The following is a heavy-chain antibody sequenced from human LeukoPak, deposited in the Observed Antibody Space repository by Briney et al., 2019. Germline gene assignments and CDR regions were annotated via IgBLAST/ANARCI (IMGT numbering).Heavy chain of an antibody. D-gene: IGHD4-17*01. Sequence: GGSLRLSCAASGFTFSDYNMRWIRQAPGKGLEWVSSISRSGSTKYYADSVKGRFTISRDNAKNSLFLQMNSLKTEDTAVYYCTREALDYGDQNWFDPWGQGTLVTVSS. CDR3: TREALDYGDQNWFDP. J-gene: IGHJ5*02. V-gene: IGHV3-11*01. CDR2: ISRSGSTK. CDR1: GFTFSDYN.